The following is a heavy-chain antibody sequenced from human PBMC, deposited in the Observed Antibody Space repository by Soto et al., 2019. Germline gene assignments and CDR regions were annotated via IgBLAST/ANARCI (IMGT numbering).Heavy chain of an antibody. CDR1: DGSVSSGSYY. D-gene: IGHD5-12*01. CDR3: ARDSMALFDS. Sequence: PSETLSLTFTVSDGSVSSGSYYWTCIRQPPWKGLEWIGSIYSSGSTLYNPSLKSRVIISVDTSMNQFSLKLSPATAADKDVYYCARDSMALFDSWGQGTLVPVSS. J-gene: IGHJ4*02. CDR2: IYSSGST. V-gene: IGHV4-61*01.